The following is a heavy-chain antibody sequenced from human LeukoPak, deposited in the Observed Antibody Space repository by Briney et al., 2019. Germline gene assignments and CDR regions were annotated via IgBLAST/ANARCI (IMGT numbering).Heavy chain of an antibody. CDR1: GFTFSSYS. V-gene: IGHV3-21*01. CDR3: ARETEPLDYGDSTNLDY. CDR2: IGSRTGNI. D-gene: IGHD4-17*01. J-gene: IGHJ4*02. Sequence: PGGPLRLSCAASGFTFSSYSMNWVRQAPGKGLESVAFIGSRTGNIYYADSVKGRFTISRDNPKNSLYLQMDSLRAEDTAVYYCARETEPLDYGDSTNLDYWGQGTLVTVSS.